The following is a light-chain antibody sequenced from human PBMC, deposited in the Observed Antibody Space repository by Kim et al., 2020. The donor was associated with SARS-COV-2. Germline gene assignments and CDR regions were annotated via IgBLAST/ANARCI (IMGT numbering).Light chain of an antibody. CDR1: SSDVGGYNY. Sequence: SITISCTGTSSDVGGYNYVSWYQQHPGKAPKLMIYDVSNRPSGVSNRFSGSKSGNTASLTISGLQAEDEVDYYCSSYTSSSTLLYVFGTGTKVTVL. V-gene: IGLV2-14*03. CDR3: SSYTSSSTLLYV. CDR2: DVS. J-gene: IGLJ1*01.